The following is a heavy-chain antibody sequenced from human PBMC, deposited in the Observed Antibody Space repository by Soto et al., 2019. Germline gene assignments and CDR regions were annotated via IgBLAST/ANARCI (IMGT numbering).Heavy chain of an antibody. V-gene: IGHV1-46*01. Sequence: ASVKVSCKASGYTFTSYYMHWVRQAPGQGLEWMGIINPSGGSTSYAQKFQGRATMTRDTSTSTVYMELSSLRSEDTAVYYCARVQDDFWSGYPYFDYWGQGTLVTVSS. CDR1: GYTFTSYY. J-gene: IGHJ4*02. CDR3: ARVQDDFWSGYPYFDY. CDR2: INPSGGST. D-gene: IGHD3-3*01.